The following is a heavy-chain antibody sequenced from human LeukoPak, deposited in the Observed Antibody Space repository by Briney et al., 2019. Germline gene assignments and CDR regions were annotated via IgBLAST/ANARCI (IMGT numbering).Heavy chain of an antibody. J-gene: IGHJ4*02. CDR3: AKDRGPDYSFDS. D-gene: IGHD2-15*01. V-gene: IGHV3-23*01. CDR1: GFTFNTYT. CDR2: ISGSGGST. Sequence: QPGGSLRLSCAASGFTFNTYTMNWVRQAPGKGLEWVSSISGSGGSTYYADSVKGRFTISRDNSKNTLYLQMNSLRAEDTAVYSCAKDRGPDYSFDSWGQGTLVTVSS.